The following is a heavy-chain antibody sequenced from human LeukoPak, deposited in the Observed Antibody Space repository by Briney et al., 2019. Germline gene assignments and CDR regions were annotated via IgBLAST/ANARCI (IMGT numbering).Heavy chain of an antibody. D-gene: IGHD6-13*01. CDR1: GGSISSYY. V-gene: IGHV4-59*08. CDR2: IYYSGST. Sequence: SETLSLTCTVSGGSISSYYWSWIRQPPGKGLEWIGYIYYSGSTNYNPSLKSRVTISVDTSKNQFSLKLSSVTAADTAVYYCVRWKGGYSSSWTNAFDYWGQGTLVTVSS. CDR3: VRWKGGYSSSWTNAFDY. J-gene: IGHJ4*02.